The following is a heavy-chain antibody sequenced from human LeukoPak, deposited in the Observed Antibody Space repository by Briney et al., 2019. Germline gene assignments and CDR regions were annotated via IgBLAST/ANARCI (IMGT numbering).Heavy chain of an antibody. CDR3: AKGTTYQLLPDY. J-gene: IGHJ4*02. V-gene: IGHV3-23*01. Sequence: GGTLRLSCAASGFTFSSYGMCWVRQAPGKGLEWVSAISGSGGSTYYADSVKGRFTISRDNSKNTLYLQMNSLRAEDTAVYYCAKGTTYQLLPDYWGQGTLVTVSS. CDR2: ISGSGGST. CDR1: GFTFSSYG. D-gene: IGHD2-2*01.